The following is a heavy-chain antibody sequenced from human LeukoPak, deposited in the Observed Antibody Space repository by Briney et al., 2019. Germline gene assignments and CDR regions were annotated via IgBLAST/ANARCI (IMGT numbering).Heavy chain of an antibody. J-gene: IGHJ5*02. CDR2: IYTSGST. CDR3: ARQVVPAAIKASWFDP. D-gene: IGHD2-2*01. V-gene: IGHV4-4*07. CDR1: GGSISSYY. Sequence: SETLSLTCTVSGGSISSYYWSWIRQPAGKGLEWIGRIYTSGSTNYNPSLKSRVTMSVDTSKNQFSLKLSSVTAADTAVYYCARQVVPAAIKASWFDPWGQGTLVTVSS.